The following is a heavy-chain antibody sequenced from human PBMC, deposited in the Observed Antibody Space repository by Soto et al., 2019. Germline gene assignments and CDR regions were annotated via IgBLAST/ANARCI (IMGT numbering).Heavy chain of an antibody. D-gene: IGHD2-2*01. J-gene: IGHJ6*02. CDR2: IIPIFGTA. CDR3: ARTKDIVVVPAAMEDYYYGMDV. V-gene: IGHV1-69*01. Sequence: QVQLVQSGAEVKKPGSSVKVSCKASGGTFSSYAISWVRQAPGQGLEWMGGIIPIFGTANYAQKFQGRVTITADESTSTADMELSSLRSEDTAVYYCARTKDIVVVPAAMEDYYYGMDVWGQGTTVTVSS. CDR1: GGTFSSYA.